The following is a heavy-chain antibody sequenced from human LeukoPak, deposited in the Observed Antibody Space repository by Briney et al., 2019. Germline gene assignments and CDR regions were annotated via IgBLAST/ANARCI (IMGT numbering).Heavy chain of an antibody. D-gene: IGHD2-2*01. CDR3: AKEAMYCRTDTRCHLH. Sequence: PGGSLRLSCAASGFTFTTYAMSWVRQAPGKGLEWVSAISGSATTTYYADSVKGRFTISRDSSENTLYLQMNSLRAEDTAVYYCAKEAMYCRTDTRCHLHWGQGTLVTVSS. V-gene: IGHV3-23*01. CDR2: ISGSATTT. J-gene: IGHJ4*02. CDR1: GFTFTTYA.